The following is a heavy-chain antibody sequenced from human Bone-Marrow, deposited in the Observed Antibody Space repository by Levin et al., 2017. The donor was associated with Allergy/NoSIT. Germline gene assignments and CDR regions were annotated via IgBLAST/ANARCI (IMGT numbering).Heavy chain of an antibody. CDR2: ISWNSDDR. Sequence: SGGSLRLSCVASGFSFDDYAMHWVRQPPGKGLEWVSGISWNSDDRLYADSVKGRFTISRDNAKNSLYLQMNSLRPEDTAFYYCAKDKGRGVGAIAYWGQGTLVTVSS. V-gene: IGHV3-9*01. CDR1: GFSFDDYA. CDR3: AKDKGRGVGAIAY. J-gene: IGHJ4*02. D-gene: IGHD1-26*01.